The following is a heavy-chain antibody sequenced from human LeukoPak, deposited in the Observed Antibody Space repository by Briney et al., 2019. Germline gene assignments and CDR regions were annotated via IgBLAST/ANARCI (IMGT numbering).Heavy chain of an antibody. J-gene: IGHJ4*02. D-gene: IGHD3-3*01. CDR3: ARHRVGDPLDY. V-gene: IGHV4-39*01. CDR1: GGSISSSSYY. Sequence: SSETLSLTCTVSGGSISSSSYYWGWIRQPPGKGLEWIGSIYHSGSTYYNPSLKSRVTISVDTSKNQFSLKLSSVTAADTAVYYCARHRVGDPLDYWGQGTLVTVSS. CDR2: IYHSGST.